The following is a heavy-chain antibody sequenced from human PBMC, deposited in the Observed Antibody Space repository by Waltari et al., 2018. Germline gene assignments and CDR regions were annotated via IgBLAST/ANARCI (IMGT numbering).Heavy chain of an antibody. J-gene: IGHJ3*01. D-gene: IGHD3-3*01. V-gene: IGHV3-33*01. CDR3: ARAEEGVVIALGAFDV. CDR1: GFTFNNYG. Sequence: VQLVESGGDVVQPGRSLRLSCSTSGFTFNNYGMHWVRQAPGKGLEWVAVIRNDGSDKFYADSVKGRFSISRDNSKNTLYVQMNSLRVEDTAFYYCARAEEGVVIALGAFDVWGQGTKVTVSS. CDR2: IRNDGSDK.